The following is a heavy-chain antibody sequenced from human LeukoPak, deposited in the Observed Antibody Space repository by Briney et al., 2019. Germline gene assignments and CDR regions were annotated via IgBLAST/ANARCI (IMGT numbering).Heavy chain of an antibody. CDR1: GFTFRSYL. Sequence: GGSLRLSCSASGFTFRSYLMHWVRQAPGKGLEWVTAISYDGSLKYYADSVRGRFTISRDNSRNTLYLQMNSLRTDDTAVYYCARVSLERQLWLPFDYWGQGTLVTVSS. CDR2: ISYDGSLK. D-gene: IGHD5-18*01. CDR3: ARVSLERQLWLPFDY. V-gene: IGHV3-30*03. J-gene: IGHJ4*02.